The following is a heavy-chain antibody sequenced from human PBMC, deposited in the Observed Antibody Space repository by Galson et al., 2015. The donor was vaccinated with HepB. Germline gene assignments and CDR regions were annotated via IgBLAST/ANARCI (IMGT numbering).Heavy chain of an antibody. CDR3: ASSFVVVPVAKALDI. D-gene: IGHD2-2*01. CDR2: INVGNGIT. CDR1: GYTFTSYY. J-gene: IGHJ3*02. Sequence: SVKVSCKASGYTFTSYYIHWVRQAPGQGLEWMGWINVGNGITKYSQKFQGRVTFTSDTSASTAYMDLSALRPEDTGVYFCASSFVVVPVAKALDIWGQGTVVTVSS. V-gene: IGHV1-3*01.